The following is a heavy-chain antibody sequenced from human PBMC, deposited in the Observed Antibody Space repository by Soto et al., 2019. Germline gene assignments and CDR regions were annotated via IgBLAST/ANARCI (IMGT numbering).Heavy chain of an antibody. CDR1: GGSISSYY. D-gene: IGHD3-3*01. V-gene: IGHV4-59*01. CDR2: IYYSGST. CDR3: ARDRRIADVYPSNFWSGPAPSCPHYGMDV. J-gene: IGHJ6*02. Sequence: QVQLQESGPGLVKPSETLSLTCTVSGGSISSYYWSWIRQPPGKGLEWIGYIYYSGSTNYNPSLKSRVTISVDTSKSQFSLKLSSVTAADTAVYYCARDRRIADVYPSNFWSGPAPSCPHYGMDVWGQGTTVTVSS.